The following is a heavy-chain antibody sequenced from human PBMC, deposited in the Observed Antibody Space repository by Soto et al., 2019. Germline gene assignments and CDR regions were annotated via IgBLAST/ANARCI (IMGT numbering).Heavy chain of an antibody. V-gene: IGHV4-59*01. CDR1: GGSMNSYY. CDR2: VYDNGNT. Sequence: SETLSLTCTVSGGSMNSYYWSWIRQSPGKGLEWIGYVYDNGNTNYNPSLKSRVTISGDTSKNRFSLKLTSMTAADTAVYYCARGPSPARRYYETSGYYSSFDYWGQGALVTVSS. CDR3: ARGPSPARRYYETSGYYSSFDY. J-gene: IGHJ4*02. D-gene: IGHD3-22*01.